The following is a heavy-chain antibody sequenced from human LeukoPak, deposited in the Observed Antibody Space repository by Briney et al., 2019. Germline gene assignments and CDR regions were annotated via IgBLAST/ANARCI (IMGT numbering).Heavy chain of an antibody. CDR1: GYTFTSYY. J-gene: IGHJ6*03. V-gene: IGHV1-46*03. CDR3: ARSRIEYYYDSSGYYPYYYYYYMDV. CDR2: IKPSGGST. Sequence: ASVKVSCKASGYTFTSYYMHWVRQAPGQGLEWMGIIKPSGGSTSYAQKFQGRVTMTRDTSTSTVYMELSSLRSEDTAVYYCARSRIEYYYDSSGYYPYYYYYYMDVWGKGTTVTVSS. D-gene: IGHD3-22*01.